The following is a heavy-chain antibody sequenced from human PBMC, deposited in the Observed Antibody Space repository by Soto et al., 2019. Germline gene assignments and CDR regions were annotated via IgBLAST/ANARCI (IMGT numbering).Heavy chain of an antibody. D-gene: IGHD2-2*01. V-gene: IGHV4-31*03. CDR3: ARDQDIVVVPATHGFDL. Sequence: SETLSLTCTVSGGSISSGGYYWSWIRQHPGKGLEWIGYIYYSGSTYYNPSLKSRVTISVDTSKNQFSLKLSSVTAADTAVYYCARDQDIVVVPATHGFDLWGQGTLVTVSS. CDR2: IYYSGST. J-gene: IGHJ5*02. CDR1: GGSISSGGYY.